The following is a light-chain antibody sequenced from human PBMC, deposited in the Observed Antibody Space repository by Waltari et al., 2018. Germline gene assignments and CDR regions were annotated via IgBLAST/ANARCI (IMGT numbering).Light chain of an antibody. CDR2: GAS. CDR1: QSVSSS. J-gene: IGKJ1*01. V-gene: IGKV3-15*01. CDR3: QQYNDWPQT. Sequence: IVMTQSPGTLSVSPGERATLSCRASQSVSSSVAWYQQKPGQAPRLLTYGASTRATGVPARFSGSGSGTEFTLTISSLQSEDFAVFYCQQYNDWPQTFGQGTRVEI.